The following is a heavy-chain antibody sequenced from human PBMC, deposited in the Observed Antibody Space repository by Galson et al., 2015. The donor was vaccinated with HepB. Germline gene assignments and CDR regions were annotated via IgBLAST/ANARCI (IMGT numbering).Heavy chain of an antibody. CDR3: ARHGSSSCLGH. D-gene: IGHD2-2*01. Sequence: TLSLTCTVSGGSISSGSFCWTWIRQHPGKGLEWIGYLYNSVNIYYNPSLKSRVTISIDMSQKEFSLQLNSVTAADTAVYYCARHGSSSCLGHWGQGILVTVSP. J-gene: IGHJ1*01. CDR2: LYNSVNI. V-gene: IGHV4-31*03. CDR1: GGSISSGSFC.